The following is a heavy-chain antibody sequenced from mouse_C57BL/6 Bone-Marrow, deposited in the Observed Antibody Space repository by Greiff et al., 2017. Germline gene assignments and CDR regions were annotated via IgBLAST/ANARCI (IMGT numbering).Heavy chain of an antibody. Sequence: QVQLQQSGAELVRPGTSVKMSCKASGYTFTNYWIGWAKQRPGHGLEWIGDIYPGGGYTNYNEKFKGKATLTADKSSSTAYMQFSSLTSEDAAVYYCARKGEYYPFDYGGQGTTLTVSS. D-gene: IGHD1-1*01. CDR2: IYPGGGYT. V-gene: IGHV1-63*01. J-gene: IGHJ2*01. CDR1: GYTFTNYW. CDR3: ARKGEYYPFDY.